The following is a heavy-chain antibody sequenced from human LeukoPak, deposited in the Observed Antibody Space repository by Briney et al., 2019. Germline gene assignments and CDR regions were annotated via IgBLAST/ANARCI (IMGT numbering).Heavy chain of an antibody. D-gene: IGHD4-23*01. Sequence: PGGSLRLSCATSGFSFSGYYMHWVRQAPGKGLVWLSRINTDGSNTDYADSVKGRFTISRDNAKRTLYLQMNSLRAEDTALYYCAREFRGIDYGGNLAFDYWGQGTLVTVSS. CDR2: INTDGSNT. CDR1: GFSFSGYY. J-gene: IGHJ4*02. CDR3: AREFRGIDYGGNLAFDY. V-gene: IGHV3-74*01.